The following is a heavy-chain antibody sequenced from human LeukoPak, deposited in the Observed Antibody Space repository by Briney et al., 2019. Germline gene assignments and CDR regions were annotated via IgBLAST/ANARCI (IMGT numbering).Heavy chain of an antibody. CDR3: AKSGDGYNYDGMDV. V-gene: IGHV3-30*18. D-gene: IGHD5-24*01. CDR2: ISHDGSNK. Sequence: GGSLRLSCAASGFTFSSYGMHWVRQAPGKGLEWVVVISHDGSNKYYADSVKGRFTISRDNSKNTLFLQMNSLRAEDTAVYYCAKSGDGYNYDGMDVWGQGTTVTVSS. CDR1: GFTFSSYG. J-gene: IGHJ6*02.